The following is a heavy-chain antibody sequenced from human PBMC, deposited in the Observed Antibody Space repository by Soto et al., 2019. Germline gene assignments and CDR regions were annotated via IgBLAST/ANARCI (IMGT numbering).Heavy chain of an antibody. CDR1: GFTFSDNW. CDR3: ATSTGRGGKDY. J-gene: IGHJ4*02. D-gene: IGHD3-10*01. Sequence: EVQLVESGGGLVQPGGSLRLSCAASGFTFSDNWMSWVRQAPGKGLECVANIKTDGSEKYYVDPVKGRFTISRDNAKNSLYLQLSSLRAADTAVYYCATSTGRGGKDYWGQGTLVAVSS. V-gene: IGHV3-7*05. CDR2: IKTDGSEK.